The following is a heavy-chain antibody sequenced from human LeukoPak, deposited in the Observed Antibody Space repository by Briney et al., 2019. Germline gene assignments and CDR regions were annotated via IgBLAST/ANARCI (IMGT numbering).Heavy chain of an antibody. Sequence: GGSLRLSCAASGFTFSTCSMNWVRQAPGKGLEWVSSISSSSSYIYYADSVKGRFTISRDNSKNTLYLQMNSLRAEDTAVYYCARLDYYGSGSYYNWFDPWGQGTLVTVSS. J-gene: IGHJ5*02. V-gene: IGHV3-21*04. CDR3: ARLDYYGSGSYYNWFDP. CDR2: ISSSSSYI. CDR1: GFTFSTCS. D-gene: IGHD3-10*01.